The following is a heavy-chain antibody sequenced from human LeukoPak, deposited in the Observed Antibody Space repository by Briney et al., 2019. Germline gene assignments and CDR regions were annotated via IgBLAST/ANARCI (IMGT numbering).Heavy chain of an antibody. J-gene: IGHJ4*02. V-gene: IGHV3-11*04. Sequence: PGGSLRLSCAASGFTFSDYYMSWIRQAPGKGLEWVSYISSSGSTIYYADSVKGRFTISRDNAKNSLYLQMNSLRVEDTAVYYCAREGPYCSSTSCYAGEDYWGQGTLVTVSS. CDR1: GFTFSDYY. D-gene: IGHD2-2*01. CDR3: AREGPYCSSTSCYAGEDY. CDR2: ISSSGSTI.